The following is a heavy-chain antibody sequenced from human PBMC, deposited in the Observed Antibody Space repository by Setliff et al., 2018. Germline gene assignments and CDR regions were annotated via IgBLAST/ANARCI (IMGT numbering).Heavy chain of an antibody. V-gene: IGHV4-59*01. J-gene: IGHJ3*02. CDR1: GGSISSYY. CDR3: ARGRGISMIVVVTHDAFDI. D-gene: IGHD3-22*01. Sequence: SETLSLTCTVSGGSISSYYWSWIRQPPGKGLEWIGYIYYSGSTNYNPSLQSRVTISVDTSKNQFSLKLSSVTAADTAVYYCARGRGISMIVVVTHDAFDIWGQGTMVTVSS. CDR2: IYYSGST.